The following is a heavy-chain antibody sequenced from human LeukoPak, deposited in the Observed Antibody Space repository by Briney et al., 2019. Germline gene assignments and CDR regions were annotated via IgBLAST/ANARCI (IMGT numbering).Heavy chain of an antibody. D-gene: IGHD3-9*01. V-gene: IGHV2-5*02. Sequence: SGPTLVNPTQTLTLTCTFSGFSFSTRGVGVGWIRQPPGNALEWLDVIYWDEDERYRPYLKSRLTINNDTSKNHVVLTMTNMDPVDTATYYCARSPYYDILTGSRGTFDYWGRGILVTVSS. CDR2: IYWDEDE. CDR1: GFSFSTRGVG. J-gene: IGHJ4*02. CDR3: ARSPYYDILTGSRGTFDY.